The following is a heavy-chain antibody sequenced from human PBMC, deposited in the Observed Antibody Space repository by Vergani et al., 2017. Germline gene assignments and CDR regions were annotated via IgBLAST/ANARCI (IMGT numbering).Heavy chain of an antibody. Sequence: EVELVESGGGLVQPGGSLRLSCAASGFTFNEYWMHWARQVPGKGLVWVSGMNGDGDTISYADSVKGRFTISRYNAKNTLFLQMNSLRAEDTAVYYCARARKFRVGVVWENWFDPWGQGTLVTVSS. CDR1: GFTFNEYW. J-gene: IGHJ5*02. V-gene: IGHV3-74*01. D-gene: IGHD3-3*01. CDR3: ARARKFRVGVVWENWFDP. CDR2: MNGDGDTI.